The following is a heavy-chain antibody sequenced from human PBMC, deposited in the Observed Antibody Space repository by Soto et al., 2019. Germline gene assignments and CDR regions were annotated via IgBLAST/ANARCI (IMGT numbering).Heavy chain of an antibody. Sequence: SETLSLTCTVSNFSISSGYYWGWIRQSPGKGLEWIATIYHTGHTYYNPSLKTRVTISVDTSENQFSLKLRSVTAADTAFYYCARVMGGFSLPGSLDFDFWGQGTLVTVSS. CDR2: IYHTGHT. J-gene: IGHJ4*02. CDR1: NFSISSGYY. CDR3: ARVMGGFSLPGSLDFDF. V-gene: IGHV4-38-2*02. D-gene: IGHD3-16*01.